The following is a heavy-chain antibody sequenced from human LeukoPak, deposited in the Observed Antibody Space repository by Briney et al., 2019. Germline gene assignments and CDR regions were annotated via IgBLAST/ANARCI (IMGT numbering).Heavy chain of an antibody. J-gene: IGHJ5*02. CDR1: GFTFSTYA. CDR3: AKDPFPHSSGYHGASWFDP. D-gene: IGHD3-22*01. CDR2: ISGSGGST. V-gene: IGHV3-23*01. Sequence: PGGSLRLSCAASGFTFSTYAMSWVRQAPGKGLEWVSAISGSGGSTYYADSVKGRFTISRDNSKNTLYLQMNSLRAEDTAVYYCAKDPFPHSSGYHGASWFDPWGQGTLVTVSS.